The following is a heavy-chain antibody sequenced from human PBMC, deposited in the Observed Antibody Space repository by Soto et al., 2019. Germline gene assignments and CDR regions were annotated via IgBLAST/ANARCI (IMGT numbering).Heavy chain of an antibody. CDR1: GYTFTGYY. CDR2: INPNSGGT. D-gene: IGHD6-6*01. V-gene: IGHV1-2*02. CDR3: ARVRSSSSGSLYYYGMDV. Sequence: ASVKVSCKASGYTFTGYYMHWVRQAPGQGLEWMGWINPNSGGTNYAQKFQGRVTMTMDTSISTAYMELSRLRSDDTAVYYCARVRSSSSGSLYYYGMDVWGQGTTVTVSS. J-gene: IGHJ6*02.